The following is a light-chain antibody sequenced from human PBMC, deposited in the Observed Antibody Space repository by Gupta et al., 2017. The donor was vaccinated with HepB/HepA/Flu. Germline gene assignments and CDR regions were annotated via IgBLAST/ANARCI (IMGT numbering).Light chain of an antibody. CDR3: SSFTSTSSLAV. CDR2: AVS. Sequence: QSALTQPASVSGSPGQSITISCTGTSSDVSWYQQHPGKAPKLMSDAVSNRPARVSYRFSGYKSGDKDYRTISGLQAEDEAEYYCSSFTSTSSLAVFGGGTKVTVL. CDR1: SSDV. J-gene: IGLJ2*01. V-gene: IGLV2-14*01.